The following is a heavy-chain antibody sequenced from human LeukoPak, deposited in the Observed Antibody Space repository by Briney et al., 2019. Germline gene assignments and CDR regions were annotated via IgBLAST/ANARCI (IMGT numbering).Heavy chain of an antibody. D-gene: IGHD6-19*01. CDR1: GYSFTSYW. CDR3: GAVAGTASDAFDI. CDR2: IYPGDSDT. J-gene: IGHJ3*02. V-gene: IGHV5-51*01. Sequence: GESLKISCKGSGYSFTSYWIGWVRQMPGKGLEWMGIIYPGDSDTRYSPSFQGQVTISADKSISTAYLQWSSLKALDTAMYYCGAVAGTASDAFDIWGQGTMVTVSS.